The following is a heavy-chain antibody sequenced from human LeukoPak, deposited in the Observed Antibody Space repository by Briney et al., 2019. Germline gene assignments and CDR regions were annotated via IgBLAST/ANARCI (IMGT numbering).Heavy chain of an antibody. V-gene: IGHV3-23*01. J-gene: IGHJ6*03. CDR2: LSDSGSST. CDR1: GFTFSSCG. CDR3: AKGGAVSSKSITMIRGTRRYYYYMDV. D-gene: IGHD3-10*01. Sequence: GGSLRLSCAASGFTFSSCGMSWVRQAPGKGLEWVSALSDSGSSTFYADSVKGRFTISRDNSKNTLYLQMNRLRAEDTAVYYCAKGGAVSSKSITMIRGTRRYYYYMDVWGKGTTVTIFS.